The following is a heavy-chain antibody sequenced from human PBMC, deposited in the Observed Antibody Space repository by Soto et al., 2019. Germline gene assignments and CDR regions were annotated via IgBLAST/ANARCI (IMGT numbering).Heavy chain of an antibody. J-gene: IGHJ1*01. CDR2: IYSGGNT. Sequence: EVQLVESGGGLVQPGGSLRLSCAASGFTVSSNYMSWVRQAPGKGLEWVSIIYSGGNTYYADSVKGRFTISRDNSKNTLYLQMNILRAEETAVYYCARVEAVTMVRGVISDGYFQHWGQGTLVTVSS. CDR3: ARVEAVTMVRGVISDGYFQH. V-gene: IGHV3-66*01. CDR1: GFTVSSNY. D-gene: IGHD3-10*01.